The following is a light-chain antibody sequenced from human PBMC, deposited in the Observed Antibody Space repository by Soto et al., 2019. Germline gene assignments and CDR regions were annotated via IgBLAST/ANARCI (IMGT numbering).Light chain of an antibody. J-gene: IGKJ1*01. CDR3: PQYYTAPET. Sequence: DIQMTQSPSSLSASLGDKITITCRASQGIGNYLAWYQQKPGKVPKNLIYDASTLQSGVPSRFSGSGSGTNFPLTISILHPXDVATYYCPQYYTAPETLGQRTKV. V-gene: IGKV1-27*01. CDR2: DAS. CDR1: QGIGNY.